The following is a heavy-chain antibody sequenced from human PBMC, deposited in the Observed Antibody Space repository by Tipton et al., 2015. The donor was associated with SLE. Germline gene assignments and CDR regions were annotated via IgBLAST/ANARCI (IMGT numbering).Heavy chain of an antibody. J-gene: IGHJ6*03. V-gene: IGHV3-23*03. Sequence: SLRLSCAASGFTFSSYAMSWVRQAPGKGLEWVSAIYSGGSTYYADSVKGRFTISRDNSKNTLYLQMNSLRAEDTAVYYCARDNFWNRGYYFGGGEDYYYYYMDVWGKGTTVTVSS. CDR2: IYSGGST. CDR3: ARDNFWNRGYYFGGGEDYYYYYMDV. CDR1: GFTFSSYA. D-gene: IGHD3-3*01.